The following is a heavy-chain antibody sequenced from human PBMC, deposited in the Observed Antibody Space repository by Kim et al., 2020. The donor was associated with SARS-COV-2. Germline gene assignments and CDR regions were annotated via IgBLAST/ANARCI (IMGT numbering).Heavy chain of an antibody. CDR3: ASSYSSGWYYFDY. D-gene: IGHD6-19*01. J-gene: IGHJ4*02. Sequence: DSWKGRSNISGDNDKNSLYLQMTSLRAEDTAVYYCASSYSSGWYYFDYWGQGTLVTVSS. V-gene: IGHV3-11*04.